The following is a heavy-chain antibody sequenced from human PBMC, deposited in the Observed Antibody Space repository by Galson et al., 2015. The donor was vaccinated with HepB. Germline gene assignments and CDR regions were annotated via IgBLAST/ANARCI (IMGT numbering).Heavy chain of an antibody. J-gene: IGHJ2*01. CDR2: IWYDGGNK. CDR3: ARDGATAITESWYFDL. D-gene: IGHD4-17*01. CDR1: GFTFSRYG. V-gene: IGHV3-33*01. Sequence: SLRLSCAASGFTFSRYGMNWVRQAPGKGLEWVAGIWYDGGNKYYADSVRGRTTISRDNSKNTLYLEMNSLRADDTAVYYCARDGATAITESWYFDLWGRGTLVTVSS.